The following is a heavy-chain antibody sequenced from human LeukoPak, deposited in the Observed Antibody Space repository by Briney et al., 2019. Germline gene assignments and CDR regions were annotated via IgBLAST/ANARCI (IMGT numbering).Heavy chain of an antibody. CDR1: GGSIDSNS. CDR2: IHTSGST. D-gene: IGHD1-26*01. CDR3: ARGRVGTIPYFFDY. J-gene: IGHJ4*02. Sequence: SETLSLTCTVSGGSIDSNSWTWIRQPAGKGLEWIGRIHTSGSTNYNPSLKGRVTVSVDTSKNQLSLTLSSVTAADTAVYHCARGRVGTIPYFFDYWGQGILVTVSS. V-gene: IGHV4-4*07.